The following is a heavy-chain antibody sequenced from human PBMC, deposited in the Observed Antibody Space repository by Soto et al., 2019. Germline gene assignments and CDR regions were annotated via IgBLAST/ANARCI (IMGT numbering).Heavy chain of an antibody. CDR2: IYYSGST. J-gene: IGHJ3*02. CDR1: GYSISSSNW. Sequence: SETLSLTCAVSGYSISSSNWWGWIRQPPGKGLEWIGYIYYSGSTYYNPSLKSRVSMSVDTSKNQFSLKLSSVTAVDTAVYYCARTYPSYPSAFDIWGQGTMVTVS. CDR3: ARTYPSYPSAFDI. V-gene: IGHV4-28*01. D-gene: IGHD1-26*01.